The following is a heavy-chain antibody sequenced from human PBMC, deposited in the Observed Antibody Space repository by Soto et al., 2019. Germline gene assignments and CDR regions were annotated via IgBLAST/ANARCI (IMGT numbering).Heavy chain of an antibody. V-gene: IGHV3-30*04. CDR3: ARDSPQKSYALNGFDP. D-gene: IGHD3-16*01. Sequence: GGSLRLSCAASGVTFSSYAMRCVRQAPGKGLEWVSFITYGGSNKYYADSVKGRFTISRDNAKNSLYLQMNSLRAEDTAVYYCARDSPQKSYALNGFDPWGKGTLVTVSP. J-gene: IGHJ5*02. CDR2: ITYGGSNK. CDR1: GVTFSSYA.